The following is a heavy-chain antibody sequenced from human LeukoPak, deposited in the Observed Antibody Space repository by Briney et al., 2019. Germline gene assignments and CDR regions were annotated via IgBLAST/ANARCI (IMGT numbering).Heavy chain of an antibody. CDR1: GFTFDDYG. V-gene: IGHV3-20*04. J-gene: IGHJ5*02. D-gene: IGHD1-26*01. CDR3: ARTSDGNWFDP. CDR2: INWNGGNT. Sequence: GGSLRLSCAASGFTFDDYGMSWVRQGPGKGLEWVSGINWNGGNTGYADSVKGRFTIFRDNAKNSLYLEMDSLRVEDAALYYCARTSDGNWFDPWGQGTLVTVSS.